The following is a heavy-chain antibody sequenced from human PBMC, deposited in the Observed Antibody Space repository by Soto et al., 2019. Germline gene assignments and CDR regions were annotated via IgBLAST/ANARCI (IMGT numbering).Heavy chain of an antibody. CDR3: ARRIRSPPGLSHAKDV. V-gene: IGHV5-10-1*01. D-gene: IGHD4-17*01. CDR2: IDPSDSYT. J-gene: IGHJ6*02. Sequence: GESLKISCKASGYTFTNYCISWVRQMPGKGLEWMWRIDPSDSYTNYSPSFEGHVTISADKSISTAYLQWSSLKASDTAMYFCARRIRSPPGLSHAKDVWGQGTTVNVSS. CDR1: GYTFTNYC.